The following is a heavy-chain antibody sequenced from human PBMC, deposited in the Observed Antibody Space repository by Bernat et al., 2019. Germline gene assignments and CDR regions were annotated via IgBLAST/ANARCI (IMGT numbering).Heavy chain of an antibody. CDR1: GFTFSSFA. CDR2: ISSSGGST. Sequence: EVQLLESGGGLVQPGGSLRLSCAASGFTFSSFAMSWVRQAPGKGLEWVSAISSSGGSTYYADSVKGRFTISRDNSKNTLYLQMSSLRAEDTAVYYCAKDPGKYWSGYYLDYWGQGTLVTVSS. J-gene: IGHJ4*02. V-gene: IGHV3-23*01. D-gene: IGHD3-3*01. CDR3: AKDPGKYWSGYYLDY.